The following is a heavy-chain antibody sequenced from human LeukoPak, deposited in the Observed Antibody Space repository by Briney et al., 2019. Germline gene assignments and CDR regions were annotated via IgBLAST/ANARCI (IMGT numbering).Heavy chain of an antibody. CDR3: ARDLEADYYDSSGYYLDCDY. Sequence: GASVKVSCKASGYNFLSYGISWVRQAPGKGLEWMGWISTYSEKPSYAQKFQGRVTITRDTSASTAYMELSSLRSEDTAVYYCARDLEADYYDSSGYYLDCDYWGQGTLVTVSS. CDR2: ISTYSEKP. CDR1: GYNFLSYG. D-gene: IGHD3-22*01. V-gene: IGHV1-18*01. J-gene: IGHJ4*02.